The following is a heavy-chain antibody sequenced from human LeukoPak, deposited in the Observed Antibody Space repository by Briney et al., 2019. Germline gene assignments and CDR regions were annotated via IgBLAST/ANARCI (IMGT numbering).Heavy chain of an antibody. V-gene: IGHV1-58*01. Sequence: GASVKVSCKASGFTFTSSAVQWVRQARGQRLEWIGWIVVGSGNTNYAQKFQERVTITRDMSTSTAYMELSSLRSEDTAVYYCAADFLALSAEYYYYYGMDVWGQGTTVTVSS. CDR3: AADFLALSAEYYYYYGMDV. J-gene: IGHJ6*02. CDR1: GFTFTSSA. D-gene: IGHD2/OR15-2a*01. CDR2: IVVGSGNT.